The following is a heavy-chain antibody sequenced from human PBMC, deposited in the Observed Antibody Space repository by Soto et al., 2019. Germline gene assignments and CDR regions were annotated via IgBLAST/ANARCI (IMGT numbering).Heavy chain of an antibody. Sequence: ASVKVSCKASGYTFTSYGSSWVRQAPGQGLEWMGWISAYNGNTNYAHKLQGRVTITRDTSASTAYMELSSLRSEDTAVYYCARAGADIVAVVAAPFDYWGQGTLVTVSS. J-gene: IGHJ4*02. CDR3: ARAGADIVAVVAAPFDY. CDR1: GYTFTSYG. D-gene: IGHD2-15*01. V-gene: IGHV1-18*01. CDR2: ISAYNGNT.